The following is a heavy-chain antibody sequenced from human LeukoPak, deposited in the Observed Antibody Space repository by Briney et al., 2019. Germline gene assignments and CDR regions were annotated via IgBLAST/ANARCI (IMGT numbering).Heavy chain of an antibody. CDR1: GVSISSSNSY. J-gene: IGHJ4*02. D-gene: IGHD3-10*01. CDR2: IYYSGNT. V-gene: IGHV4-39*01. CDR3: ASLPYGSGSYYVGY. Sequence: SETLSLTCTVSGVSISSSNSYWGWIRQPPGKGLEWIGSIYYSGNTYYNASLKSQVSISIDTSKNQFSLRLTSVTAADTAVYYCASLPYGSGSYYVGYWGQGTLVTVSS.